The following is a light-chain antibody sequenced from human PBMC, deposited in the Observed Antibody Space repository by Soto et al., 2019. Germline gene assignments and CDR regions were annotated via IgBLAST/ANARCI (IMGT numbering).Light chain of an antibody. Sequence: MMMTQSPATFSVSPGERVTLSCRTSQSVTTRLAWYQHKPGQAPRLLMSGASSRASGVPVRFSGSGSGTDFTLTISRLEPEDFALYYCQQYGGSPITFGLGTRLEIK. CDR3: QQYGGSPIT. CDR1: QSVTTR. J-gene: IGKJ5*01. CDR2: GAS. V-gene: IGKV3-20*01.